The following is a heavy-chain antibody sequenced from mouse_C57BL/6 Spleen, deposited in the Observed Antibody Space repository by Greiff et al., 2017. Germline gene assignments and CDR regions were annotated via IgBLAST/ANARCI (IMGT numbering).Heavy chain of an antibody. V-gene: IGHV1-85*01. J-gene: IGHJ2*01. CDR3: ARQYYFDY. CDR2: IYPRDGST. CDR1: GYTFTSYD. Sequence: QVHVKQSGPELVKPGASVKLSCKASGYTFTSYDINWVKQRPGQGLEWIGWIYPRDGSTKYNEKFKGKATLTVDTSSSTAYMELHSLTSEDSAVYFCARQYYFDYWGQGTTLTVSS.